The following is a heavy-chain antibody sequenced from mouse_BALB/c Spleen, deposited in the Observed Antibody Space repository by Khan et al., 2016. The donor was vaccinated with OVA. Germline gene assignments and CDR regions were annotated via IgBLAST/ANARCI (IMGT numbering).Heavy chain of an antibody. D-gene: IGHD2-14*01. V-gene: IGHV3-8*02. CDR3: ARWTYRYSFVY. J-gene: IGHJ3*01. Sequence: EVQLQESGPSLVKPSQTLSLTCSVTGDSITTGYWNWIRKFPGNKLEYMGYIIYTGYTYYNPSLNSRISITRHTSSNPYYQQLNSVTDEDTATYYGARWTYRYSFVYWGQGTLVTVSA. CDR1: GDSITTGY. CDR2: IIYTGYT.